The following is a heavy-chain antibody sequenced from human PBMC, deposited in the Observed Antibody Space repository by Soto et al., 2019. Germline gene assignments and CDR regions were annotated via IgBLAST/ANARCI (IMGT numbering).Heavy chain of an antibody. CDR1: GFTFSSYG. CDR2: ISYDGSNK. D-gene: IGHD2-8*01. J-gene: IGHJ4*02. Sequence: QVQLVESGGGVVQPGRSLRLSCAASGFTFSSYGMHWVRQAPGKGLEWVAVISYDGSNKYYADSVKGRFTISRDNSKNPLDLQMNRLRAEDTAVYYCAKDVYCTNGGWYLPERGGYFDYWGQGTLVTGSS. CDR3: AKDVYCTNGGWYLPERGGYFDY. V-gene: IGHV3-30*18.